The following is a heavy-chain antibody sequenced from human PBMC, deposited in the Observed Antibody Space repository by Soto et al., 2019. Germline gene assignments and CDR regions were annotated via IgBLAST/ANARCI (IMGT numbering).Heavy chain of an antibody. CDR1: GFTFSSYG. J-gene: IGHJ3*02. D-gene: IGHD3-22*01. V-gene: IGHV3-30*18. Sequence: VGSLRLSCAASGFTFSSYGMHWVRQAPGKGLEWVAVISYDGSNKYYADSVKGRFTISRDNSKNTLYLQMNSLRAEDTAVYYCAKSKVYDSSGYYYSAFDIWGQGTMVTVSS. CDR3: AKSKVYDSSGYYYSAFDI. CDR2: ISYDGSNK.